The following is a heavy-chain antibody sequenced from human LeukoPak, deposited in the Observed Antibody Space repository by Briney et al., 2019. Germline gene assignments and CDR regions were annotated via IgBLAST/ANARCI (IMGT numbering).Heavy chain of an antibody. V-gene: IGHV4-39*01. CDR2: IYNSGNT. J-gene: IGHJ4*02. CDR3: ARRGGSGRSFDF. CDR1: GGSISSSSYY. D-gene: IGHD3-10*01. Sequence: PSETLSLTCTVSGGSISSSSYYWGWIRQSPGKGLEWIGNIYNSGNTYYNPFLKSRVTISVDTSKNQFSLKLSSITAADTAVYYCARRGGSGRSFDFWGQGTLVTVSS.